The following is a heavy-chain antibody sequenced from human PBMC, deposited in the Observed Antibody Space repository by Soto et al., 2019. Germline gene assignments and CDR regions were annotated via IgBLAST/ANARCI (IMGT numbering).Heavy chain of an antibody. CDR2: IYYSGST. CDR3: ARVRKESNPDQNYYYYYYMDV. D-gene: IGHD4-4*01. CDR1: GGSISSGGYY. J-gene: IGHJ6*03. V-gene: IGHV4-31*03. Sequence: SETLSLTCTVSGGSISSGGYYWSWIRQHPGKGLEWIGYIYYSGSTYYNPSLKSRVTISVDTSKNQFSLKLSSVTAADTAVYYCARVRKESNPDQNYYYYYYMDVWGKGTTVTVSS.